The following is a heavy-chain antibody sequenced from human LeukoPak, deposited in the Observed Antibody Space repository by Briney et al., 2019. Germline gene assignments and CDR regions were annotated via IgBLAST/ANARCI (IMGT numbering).Heavy chain of an antibody. V-gene: IGHV4-4*07. CDR1: GVSVINYY. Sequence: PSETLSLTCTVSGVSVINYYWSWIRQPAGKGLEWIGRIYTSGSTNYNPSLKSRVTMSVDTSKNQFSLKLSSVTAADTAVYYCARSPLLREVEPHYGMDVWGQGTTVTVSS. CDR3: ARSPLLREVEPHYGMDV. CDR2: IYTSGST. D-gene: IGHD3-16*01. J-gene: IGHJ6*02.